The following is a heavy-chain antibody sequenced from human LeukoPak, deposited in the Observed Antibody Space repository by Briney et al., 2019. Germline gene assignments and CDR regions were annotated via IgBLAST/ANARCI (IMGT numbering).Heavy chain of an antibody. J-gene: IGHJ4*02. Sequence: SETLSLTCTVYGGSLSGHYWSWIRQPPGKGLEWIGEINHSGGTNYNPSLKSRVTISVDTSKNQFSLKLSSVTAADTAVYYCASRGYCSSTSCPPPGYWGQGTLVTVSS. CDR3: ASRGYCSSTSCPPPGY. CDR2: INHSGGT. CDR1: GGSLSGHY. V-gene: IGHV4-34*01. D-gene: IGHD2-2*01.